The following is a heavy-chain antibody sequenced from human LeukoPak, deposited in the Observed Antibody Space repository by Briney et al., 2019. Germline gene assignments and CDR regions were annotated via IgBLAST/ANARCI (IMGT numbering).Heavy chain of an antibody. J-gene: IGHJ4*02. CDR1: GFTLSSYG. D-gene: IGHD3-10*01. V-gene: IGHV3-30*18. CDR3: AKDSGPGGHFDY. Sequence: GGSLRLSCAASGFTLSSYGMHWVRQAPGKGLEWVAVISYDGSNKYYADSVKGRFTISRDNSKNTLYLQMNSLRAEDTAVYYCAKDSGPGGHFDYWGQGTLVTVSS. CDR2: ISYDGSNK.